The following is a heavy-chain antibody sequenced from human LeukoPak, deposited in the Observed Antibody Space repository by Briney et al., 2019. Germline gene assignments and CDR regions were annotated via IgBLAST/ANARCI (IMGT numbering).Heavy chain of an antibody. D-gene: IGHD1-14*01. J-gene: IGHJ4*02. V-gene: IGHV3-64D*09. CDR1: GFTFSSYT. Sequence: GGSLRLSCSASGFTFSSYTMNWVRQAPGKGLEYVSAIISNGGSTYYADSVKGRFAISRDNSKNTLYLQMSSLRAEDTAVYYWVVKGRNRPDFDYWGQGTLVTVCS. CDR3: VVKGRNRPDFDY. CDR2: IISNGGST.